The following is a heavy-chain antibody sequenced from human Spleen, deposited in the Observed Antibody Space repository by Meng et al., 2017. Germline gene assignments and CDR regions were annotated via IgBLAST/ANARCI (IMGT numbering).Heavy chain of an antibody. CDR2: ISDIGHT. CDR1: GGSISNYF. J-gene: IGHJ5*02. Sequence: HLRSRASGLGKPSGTLSLTCTVSGGSISNYFWSWIRQPPGKGLEWVGYISDIGHTNYNPSLKSRLTMSVDASKNQFSLKLTSVTAADTAIYYCARDGPTVTTSPWFDPWGQGTLVTVSS. V-gene: IGHV4-59*01. D-gene: IGHD4-17*01. CDR3: ARDGPTVTTSPWFDP.